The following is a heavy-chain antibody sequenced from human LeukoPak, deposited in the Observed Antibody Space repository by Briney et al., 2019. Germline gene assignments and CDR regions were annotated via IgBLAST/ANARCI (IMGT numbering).Heavy chain of an antibody. CDR2: IYTGGST. V-gene: IGHV4-4*07. D-gene: IGHD6-19*01. Sequence: SETLSLTCTVSGGSIRNYYWSCIRQPAGKGLEWIGRIYTGGSTTYNSSLKSRVTMSLDTSKNQFSLKLTPVTAADTAVYYCARDHIAVSGMNHYYYGMDVWGQGTTVTVSS. J-gene: IGHJ6*02. CDR1: GGSIRNYY. CDR3: ARDHIAVSGMNHYYYGMDV.